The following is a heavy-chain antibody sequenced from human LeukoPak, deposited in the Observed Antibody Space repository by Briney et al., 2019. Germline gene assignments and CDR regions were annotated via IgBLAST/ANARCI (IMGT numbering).Heavy chain of an antibody. V-gene: IGHV6-1*01. CDR1: GDSVSSNSAA. CDR3: ARLFLDPSSRSDSSGYYGEWFDP. CDR2: TNDRATWYN. J-gene: IGHJ5*02. Sequence: QTLSLTCAISGDSVSSNSAAWNWIRQSPSRGLEWRGSTNDRATWYNDYAVSVKTRITINPDTTNNKCSLQLNSVTPEDAAVYYCARLFLDPSSRSDSSGYYGEWFDPCGQGTLVTVSS. D-gene: IGHD3-22*01.